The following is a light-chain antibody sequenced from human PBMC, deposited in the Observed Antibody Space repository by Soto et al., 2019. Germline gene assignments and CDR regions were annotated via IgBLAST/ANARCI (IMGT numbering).Light chain of an antibody. CDR2: GTS. CDR1: QSVGSTN. Sequence: EIVLTQSPGTLSLSPGERATLSCGASQSVGSTNLAGYQQKPGQAPRLLIYGTSSRPIGIPDRFSGSGSGTDFTLTISRLEPEDFAVYYCQQYDNSRWTFGQGTRVEIK. J-gene: IGKJ1*01. V-gene: IGKV3-20*01. CDR3: QQYDNSRWT.